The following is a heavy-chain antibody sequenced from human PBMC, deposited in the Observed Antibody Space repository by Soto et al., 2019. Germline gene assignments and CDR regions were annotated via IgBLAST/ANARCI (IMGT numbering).Heavy chain of an antibody. CDR2: IIPIFGTA. Sequence: QVQLVQSGAEVKKPGSSVKVSCKASGGTFSSYAISWVRQAPGQGLEWMGGIIPIFGTANYAQKFQGRVTITADESTRTAYMELSSLRSEDTAVYYCASRVRDSSSWYPALVYWGQGTLVTVSS. J-gene: IGHJ4*02. V-gene: IGHV1-69*12. D-gene: IGHD6-13*01. CDR3: ASRVRDSSSWYPALVY. CDR1: GGTFSSYA.